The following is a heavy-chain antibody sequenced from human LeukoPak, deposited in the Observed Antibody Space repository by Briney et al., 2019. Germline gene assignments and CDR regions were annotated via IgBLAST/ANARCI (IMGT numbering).Heavy chain of an antibody. V-gene: IGHV4-34*01. CDR2: INHSGST. CDR3: ARVGPVVPAASPGVGVDY. J-gene: IGHJ4*02. Sequence: PGGSLRLSCVDSGFTFSSYWMHWVRQPPGKGLEWIREINHSGSTNYNPSLKSRVTISVDTSKNQFSLKLSSVTAADTAVYYCARVGPVVPAASPGVGVDYWGQGTLVTVSS. CDR1: GFTFSSYW. D-gene: IGHD2-2*01.